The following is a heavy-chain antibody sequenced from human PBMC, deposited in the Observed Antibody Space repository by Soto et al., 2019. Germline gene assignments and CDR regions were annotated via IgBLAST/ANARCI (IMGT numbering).Heavy chain of an antibody. CDR1: GYTFTSYG. V-gene: IGHV1-18*01. J-gene: IGHJ4*02. CDR3: ARALYYYDNSGLAY. D-gene: IGHD3-22*01. Sequence: QVRLEQSGPEVKKTGASVKVSCKASGYTFTSYGISWVRQAPGQGLEGRGWINIYSGDANYAQSFQDRVTMTTDTSTNTVYTEMRTLRSDATAVYYCARALYYYDNSGLAYWGQGTLVPVSS. CDR2: INIYSGDA.